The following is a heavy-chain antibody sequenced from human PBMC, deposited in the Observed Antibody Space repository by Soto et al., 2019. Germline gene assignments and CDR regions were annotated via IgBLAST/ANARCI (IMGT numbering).Heavy chain of an antibody. V-gene: IGHV4-31*03. CDR2: IYYSGST. D-gene: IGHD2-2*01. J-gene: IGHJ4*02. CDR1: GGSISSGGYY. Sequence: QVQLQESGPGLVKPSQTLSLTCTVSGGSISSGGYYWSWIRQHPGKGLEWIGYIYYSGSTYYNPSLTSRVTLSVDTSKNQFSLKLSSVTAADTAVYYCAREVGYCSSTSCYAHPIDYWGQGTLVTVSS. CDR3: AREVGYCSSTSCYAHPIDY.